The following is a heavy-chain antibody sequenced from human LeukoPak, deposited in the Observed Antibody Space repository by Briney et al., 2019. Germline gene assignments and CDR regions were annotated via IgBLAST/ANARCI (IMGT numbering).Heavy chain of an antibody. CDR1: GFTFSDYY. V-gene: IGHV3-11*06. CDR3: ARDQVVPAALNNYYYYGMDV. Sequence: GGSLRLSCAASGFTFSDYYMSWIRQAPGKGLEWVSYISSSSSYTNYADSVKGRFTISRDNAKNSLYLQMNSLRAEDTAVYYCARDQVVPAALNNYYYYGMDVWGKGTTVTVSS. CDR2: ISSSSSYT. J-gene: IGHJ6*04. D-gene: IGHD2-2*01.